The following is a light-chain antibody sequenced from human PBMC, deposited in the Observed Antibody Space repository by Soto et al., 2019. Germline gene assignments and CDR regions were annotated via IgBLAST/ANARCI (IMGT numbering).Light chain of an antibody. Sequence: QSVLTQPPSVSAAPGQRVTISCSGSSSNIGGNSVSWYQQLPGTAPKLLIYDDNKRPSGIPDRFSGSKSGTSATLGITGFQTGDEDDYYCGSWDSSLSAYVFGTGTKSPS. J-gene: IGLJ1*01. CDR2: DDN. CDR1: SSNIGGNS. V-gene: IGLV1-51*01. CDR3: GSWDSSLSAYV.